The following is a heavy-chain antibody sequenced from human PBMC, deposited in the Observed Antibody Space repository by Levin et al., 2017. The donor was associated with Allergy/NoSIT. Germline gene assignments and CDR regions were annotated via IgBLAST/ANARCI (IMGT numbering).Heavy chain of an antibody. D-gene: IGHD2/OR15-2a*01. CDR1: GVAFSSYS. CDR2: ISSSSSSI. Sequence: GGSLRLSCVASGVAFSSYSMNWVRQAPGKGLEWISYISSSSSSIDYADPVKGRSTISSTNAKNSLFLQMNSLSDEDTAVYFCAGMKRNIRQAFGIWGQGTMVTVSS. CDR3: AGMKRNIRQAFGI. V-gene: IGHV3-48*02. J-gene: IGHJ3*02.